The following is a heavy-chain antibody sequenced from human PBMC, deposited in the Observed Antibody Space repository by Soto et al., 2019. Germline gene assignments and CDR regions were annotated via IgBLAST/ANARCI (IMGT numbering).Heavy chain of an antibody. D-gene: IGHD5-12*01. V-gene: IGHV4-59*08. J-gene: IGHJ3*01. CDR3: AKHLSAWLRMEAFDV. Sequence: QVQLQESGPGLVKPSETLSLTCTVSGDSISSYYWSWIRQPPGKGLEWIGYAYYGGNTNYNPSPKSRITLSVAASKRRSPLTLNAVTGAVTAVYYCAKHLSAWLRMEAFDVWGPGTMVTVSS. CDR1: GDSISSYY. CDR2: AYYGGNT.